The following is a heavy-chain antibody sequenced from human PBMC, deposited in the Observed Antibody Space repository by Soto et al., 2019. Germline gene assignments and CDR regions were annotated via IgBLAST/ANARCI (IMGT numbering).Heavy chain of an antibody. Sequence: EVQVVESGGGLIQPGGSLRLSCAASGFTVSSNYMNWVRQAPGKGLEWVSVIYSGGNTYYADSVKGRFTISRDNSKNTLYLQMNSLRAEDTAVYYCPREQRLTIFGVVVPGMDVWGQGTTVTVSS. D-gene: IGHD3-3*01. V-gene: IGHV3-53*01. CDR1: GFTVSSNY. CDR3: PREQRLTIFGVVVPGMDV. J-gene: IGHJ6*02. CDR2: IYSGGNT.